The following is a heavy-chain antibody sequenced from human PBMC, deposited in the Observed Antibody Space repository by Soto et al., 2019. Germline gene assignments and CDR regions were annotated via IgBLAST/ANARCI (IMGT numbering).Heavy chain of an antibody. J-gene: IGHJ6*02. Sequence: QVQLQESGPGLVKPSQTLSLTCTVSGGSISSGDYYWSWIRQPPGKGLEWIGYIYYSGSTYYNPSLKSRLTIPVDTSNNQYALKLSAVTAEDTAVYYCAKYPVSITIFVVNGRDVFGQSTTVTVSS. CDR1: GGSISSGDYY. CDR3: AKYPVSITIFVVNGRDV. V-gene: IGHV4-30-4*01. CDR2: IYYSGST. D-gene: IGHD3-3*01.